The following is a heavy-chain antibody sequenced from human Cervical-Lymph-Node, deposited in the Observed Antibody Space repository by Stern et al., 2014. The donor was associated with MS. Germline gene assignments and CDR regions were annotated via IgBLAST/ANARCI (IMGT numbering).Heavy chain of an antibody. CDR3: AQGGYDLLTDSSWLDP. J-gene: IGHJ5*02. CDR1: GYTFTSYF. D-gene: IGHD3-9*01. CDR2: INPSGGST. V-gene: IGHV1-46*03. Sequence: VQLVQSGAEGKKPGASVKVSCMASGYTFTSYFIHWVRQAPGQGLEWMGLINPSGGSTTYAQTFQGRVTMTVDTSTSTAYMELSSLRSDDTAVYYCAQGGYDLLTDSSWLDPWGQGTLVTVSS.